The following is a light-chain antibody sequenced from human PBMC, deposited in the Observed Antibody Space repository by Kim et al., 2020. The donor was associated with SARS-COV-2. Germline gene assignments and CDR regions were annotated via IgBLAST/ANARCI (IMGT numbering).Light chain of an antibody. J-gene: IGKJ1*01. V-gene: IGKV3-15*01. CDR1: QSGRTN. CDR3: QRDNGWPRT. CDR2: GAS. Sequence: GERATPAGRASQSGRTNLAGYQQRPGRAPRLLISGASTRATGVPARFGGSGSGTEFTLTISSLQSEDFAVYYGQRDNGWPRTFGEGTKVDIK.